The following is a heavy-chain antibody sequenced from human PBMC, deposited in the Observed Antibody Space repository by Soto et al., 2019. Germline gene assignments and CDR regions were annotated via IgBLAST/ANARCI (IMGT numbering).Heavy chain of an antibody. Sequence: GGSLRLSCAASGFPFSNYWMHLVRQSPGKGLVWVSRIHSDGSSTSYADSVKGRFTISRDNAKNTLYLQMNSLRAEDTAVYYCSEGHPGSYYDYGMDVWGQGTRVTVSS. V-gene: IGHV3-74*01. J-gene: IGHJ6*02. CDR1: GFPFSNYW. CDR3: SEGHPGSYYDYGMDV. CDR2: IHSDGSST.